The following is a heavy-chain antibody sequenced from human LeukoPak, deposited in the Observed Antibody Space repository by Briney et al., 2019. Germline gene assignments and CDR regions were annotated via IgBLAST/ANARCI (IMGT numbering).Heavy chain of an antibody. J-gene: IGHJ4*02. D-gene: IGHD6-13*01. CDR1: GGSISSSSYY. V-gene: IGHV4-39*01. Sequence: SETLSLTCTVSGGSISSSSYYWGWIRQPPGKGLEWIGSIYYSGSTYYNPSLKSRVTISVDTSKNQFSLKLSSVTAADTAVYYCARRQIAAAGSRFYFDYWGQGTLVTVSS. CDR2: IYYSGST. CDR3: ARRQIAAAGSRFYFDY.